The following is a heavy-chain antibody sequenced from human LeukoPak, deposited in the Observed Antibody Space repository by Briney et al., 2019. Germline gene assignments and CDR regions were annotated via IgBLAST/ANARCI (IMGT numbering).Heavy chain of an antibody. J-gene: IGHJ5*02. V-gene: IGHV1-46*01. Sequence: ASVKVSCKASGYTFTSYYMHWVRQAPGQGLEWMGIVNPSGGSTSYAQKLQGRVTMTRDMSTSTDYMELSSLRSEDTAIYYCARDNSVGDNAWWFDPWGQGTLVTVSS. D-gene: IGHD1-26*01. CDR3: ARDNSVGDNAWWFDP. CDR1: GYTFTSYY. CDR2: VNPSGGST.